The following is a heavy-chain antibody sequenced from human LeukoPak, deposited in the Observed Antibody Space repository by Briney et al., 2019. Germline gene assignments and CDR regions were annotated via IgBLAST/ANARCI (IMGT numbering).Heavy chain of an antibody. CDR2: IIPMFRKG. CDR3: ARVRLTAEALTWFEH. V-gene: IGHV1-69*15. J-gene: IGHJ5*02. Sequence: EASVKVSRKSSGDTFRNYAINWERQAPGQGLEWMGMIIPMFRKGNYTEKFQDRVTITADESTSTVYMELSSLRFEDTAVYYCARVRLTAEALTWFEHWGRGTLVTVSS. D-gene: IGHD2-21*02. CDR1: GDTFRNYA.